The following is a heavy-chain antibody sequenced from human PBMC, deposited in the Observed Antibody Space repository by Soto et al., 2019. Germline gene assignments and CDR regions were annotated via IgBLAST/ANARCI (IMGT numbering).Heavy chain of an antibody. V-gene: IGHV4-39*01. CDR3: ARPSGSYLYYFDY. CDR2: IYYSGST. D-gene: IGHD1-26*01. Sequence: SETLSLTCIVSGGSISSSSYYWGWIRQPPGKGLEWIESIYYSGSTYYNPSLKSRVTISVDTSKNQFSLKLSSVTAADTAVYYCARPSGSYLYYFDYWGQGTLVTVSS. CDR1: GGSISSSSYY. J-gene: IGHJ4*02.